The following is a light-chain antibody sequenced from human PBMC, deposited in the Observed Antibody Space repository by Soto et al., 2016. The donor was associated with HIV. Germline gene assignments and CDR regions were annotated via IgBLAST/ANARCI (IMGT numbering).Light chain of an antibody. Sequence: DMQMTQSPSTVSASVGDRVTITCRASQSISKWLAWYQKKPGKAPKLLIYEASNLKSGVPSRFSGIGSGTEFTLSISSLQPDDFATYYCQQYNSYRTFGQGTKVEIK. J-gene: IGKJ1*01. V-gene: IGKV1-5*03. CDR3: QQYNSYRT. CDR2: EAS. CDR1: QSISKW.